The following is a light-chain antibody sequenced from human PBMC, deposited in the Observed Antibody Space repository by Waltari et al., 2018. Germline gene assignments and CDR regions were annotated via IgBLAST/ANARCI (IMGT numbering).Light chain of an antibody. J-gene: IGLJ2*01. Sequence: QSALTQPASVSGSPGQSITISCTGTSSDVGNYKRVSWYQQHPGKAPKLMIYAVSKRHSGISDRFSGSNSGDMASLTISGLPPEDEAEYFCSSYAGSSKGVFGGGTKVTVL. CDR1: SSDVGNYKR. V-gene: IGLV2-23*02. CDR2: AVS. CDR3: SSYAGSSKGV.